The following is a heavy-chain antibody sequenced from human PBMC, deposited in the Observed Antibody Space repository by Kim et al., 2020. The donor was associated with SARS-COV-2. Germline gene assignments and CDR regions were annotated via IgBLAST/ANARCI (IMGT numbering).Heavy chain of an antibody. CDR1: GGTFSSYA. CDR2: IIPIFGTA. J-gene: IGHJ3*02. CDR3: ARWGKNSDYYDSSGPDAFDT. V-gene: IGHV1-69*13. Sequence: SVKVSCKASGGTFSSYAISWVRQAPGQGLEWMGGIIPIFGTANYAQKFQGRVTITADESTSTAYMELSSLRSEDTAVYYCARWGKNSDYYDSSGPDAFDTWAQGTMAPSSS. D-gene: IGHD3-22*01.